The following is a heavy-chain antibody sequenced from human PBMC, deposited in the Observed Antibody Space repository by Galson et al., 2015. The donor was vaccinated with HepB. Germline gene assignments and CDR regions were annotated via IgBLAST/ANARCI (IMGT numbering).Heavy chain of an antibody. J-gene: IGHJ4*02. Sequence: SLRLSCAASGFTFSSYAMHWVRQAPGKGLEWVAVISYDGSNKYYADSVKGRFTISRDNSKNTLYLQMNSLRAEDTAVYYCARDKGYCSSTSCYNIRYYFDYWGQGTLVTVSS. CDR3: ARDKGYCSSTSCYNIRYYFDY. V-gene: IGHV3-30*04. D-gene: IGHD2-2*02. CDR1: GFTFSSYA. CDR2: ISYDGSNK.